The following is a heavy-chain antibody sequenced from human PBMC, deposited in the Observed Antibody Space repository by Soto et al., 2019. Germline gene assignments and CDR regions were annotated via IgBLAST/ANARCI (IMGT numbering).Heavy chain of an antibody. CDR2: IYPGDSDT. V-gene: IGHV5-51*01. J-gene: IGHJ4*02. Sequence: GESLKISCKGSGYSFVSYWIAWVRQMPGKGLEWMGSIYPGDSDTTYSPSIQGQVTISANKSSTTVYLQWNTLKASDTAMYYCAKTDGYEVEYWGQGTQVTVSS. CDR3: AKTDGYEVEY. D-gene: IGHD5-18*01. CDR1: GYSFVSYW.